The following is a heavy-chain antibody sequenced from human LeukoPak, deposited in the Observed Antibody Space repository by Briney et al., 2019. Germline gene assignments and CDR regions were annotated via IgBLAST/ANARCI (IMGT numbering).Heavy chain of an antibody. J-gene: IGHJ5*02. D-gene: IGHD2-15*01. Sequence: SETLSLTCTVSGGSISGSYWSWIRQPPGKGLEWIAYMYNSGSTNYNPSLKSRVTISIDTSKNQFSLKLSSVTAADTAVYYCARKAIDLVVAYNWFDPWGQGTLVTVSS. CDR2: MYNSGST. V-gene: IGHV4-59*12. CDR1: GGSISGSY. CDR3: ARKAIDLVVAYNWFDP.